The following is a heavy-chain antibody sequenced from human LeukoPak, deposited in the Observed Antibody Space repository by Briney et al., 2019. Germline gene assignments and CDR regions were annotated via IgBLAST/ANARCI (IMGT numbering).Heavy chain of an antibody. CDR3: ARDREDFPERDDAFDI. V-gene: IGHV3-23*01. CDR2: IFPGGGEI. D-gene: IGHD3-10*01. CDR1: GFTFSTFA. J-gene: IGHJ3*02. Sequence: GGSLRLSCAASGFTFSTFAMIWVRQPPGKGLEWVSSIFPGGGEIHYADSVRGRFTISRDNSKSTLSLQMNSLRAEDTAVYYCARDREDFPERDDAFDIWGQGTMVTVSS.